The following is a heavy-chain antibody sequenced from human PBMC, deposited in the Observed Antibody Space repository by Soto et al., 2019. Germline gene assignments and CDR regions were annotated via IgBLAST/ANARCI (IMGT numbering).Heavy chain of an antibody. CDR1: GASISSYY. D-gene: IGHD3-16*02. CDR3: AREDPVHRAYFDY. J-gene: IGHJ4*02. Sequence: QLQLQESGPGLVKPSETLSLTCTVSGASISSYYWTWIRQRPRKGLEWIGYMYYSGSANYNPSLRSRVTISVDMSKNQFSLNLNSVTAADTAVYYCAREDPVHRAYFDYWGQGILVTVSS. V-gene: IGHV4-59*01. CDR2: MYYSGSA.